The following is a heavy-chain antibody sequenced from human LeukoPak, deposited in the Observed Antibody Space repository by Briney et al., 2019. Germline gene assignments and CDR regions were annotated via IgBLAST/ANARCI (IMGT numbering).Heavy chain of an antibody. CDR3: AKDSIAVASTSLCGYHDY. CDR2: ISYDGSNK. D-gene: IGHD6-19*01. J-gene: IGHJ4*02. V-gene: IGHV3-30*18. Sequence: PGGSLRLSCAASVFTFSSYGMHWVRQAPGKGLEWVSVISYDGSNKYYADSVKGRFTISRDNSKNTLYLQMNSLRAEDTAVYYCAKDSIAVASTSLCGYHDYWGQGTLVTVSS. CDR1: VFTFSSYG.